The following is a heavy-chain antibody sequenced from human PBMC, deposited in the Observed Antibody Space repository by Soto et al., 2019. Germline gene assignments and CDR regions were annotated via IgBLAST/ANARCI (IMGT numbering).Heavy chain of an antibody. Sequence: SETLSLTCTVSGGSISSYYWSWIRQPPGKGLEWIGYIYYSGSTNYNPSLKSRVTISVDTSKNQFSLKLSSVTAADTAVYYCAREGTACTNGVCYRLGAFDIWGQGTMVTVSS. CDR2: IYYSGST. D-gene: IGHD2-8*01. CDR3: AREGTACTNGVCYRLGAFDI. CDR1: GGSISSYY. J-gene: IGHJ3*02. V-gene: IGHV4-59*01.